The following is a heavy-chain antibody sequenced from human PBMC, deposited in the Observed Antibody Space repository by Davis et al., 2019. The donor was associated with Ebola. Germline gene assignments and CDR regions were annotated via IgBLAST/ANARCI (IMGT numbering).Heavy chain of an antibody. CDR2: INPNSGGT. J-gene: IGHJ6*03. CDR1: GYTFTGYY. Sequence: ASVKVSCKASGYTFTGYYMHWVRQAPGQGLEWMGWINPNSGGTNYAQKFQGRVTMTRDTSISTAYMELSSLRSEDTAVYYCARDTLGHYYYYMDVWGKGTTVTVSS. CDR3: ARDTLGHYYYYMDV. V-gene: IGHV1-2*02.